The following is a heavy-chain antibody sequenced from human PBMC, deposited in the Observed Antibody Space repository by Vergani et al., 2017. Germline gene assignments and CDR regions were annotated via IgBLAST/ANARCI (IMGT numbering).Heavy chain of an antibody. CDR3: ANWGYYYYGMDV. D-gene: IGHD3-16*01. CDR2: IRYDGSNK. CDR1: GCTFSSYG. J-gene: IGHJ6*02. Sequence: QVQLVESGGGVVQPGGSLRLSCAASGCTFSSYGMHWVRQAPGKGLEWVAFIRYDGSNKYYADSVKGRFTISRDNSKNTLYLQMNSLRAEDTAVYYCANWGYYYYGMDVWGQGTTVTVSS. V-gene: IGHV3-30*02.